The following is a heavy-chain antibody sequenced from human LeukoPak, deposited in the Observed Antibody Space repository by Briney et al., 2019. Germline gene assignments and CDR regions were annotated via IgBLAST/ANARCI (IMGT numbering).Heavy chain of an antibody. Sequence: GGSLRLSCAASGFTFSSYWMSWVRQAPGKGLEWVDNIKQDGSEKYYVDSVKGRFTISRDNAKNSLYLQMNSLRAEDTAVYYCARDDSSSWYLGYYYYYGMDVWGQGTTVTVSS. CDR3: ARDDSSSWYLGYYYYYGMDV. D-gene: IGHD6-13*01. V-gene: IGHV3-7*01. CDR2: IKQDGSEK. CDR1: GFTFSSYW. J-gene: IGHJ6*02.